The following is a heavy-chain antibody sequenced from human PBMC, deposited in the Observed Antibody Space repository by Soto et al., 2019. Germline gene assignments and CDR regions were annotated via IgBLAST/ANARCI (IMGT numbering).Heavy chain of an antibody. CDR1: GFTFSSYS. J-gene: IGHJ6*01. V-gene: IGHV3-21*01. Sequence: PVGSLRLSCAASGFTFSSYSMNWVRQAPGKGLEWVASISSSSSYIYYADSVKGRFTISRDNAKNSLYLQMNSPRAEDTAVYYCARDLRYNSSYYYYGMDVWGQGTTVTVS. CDR3: ARDLRYNSSYYYYGMDV. D-gene: IGHD6-6*01. CDR2: ISSSSSYI.